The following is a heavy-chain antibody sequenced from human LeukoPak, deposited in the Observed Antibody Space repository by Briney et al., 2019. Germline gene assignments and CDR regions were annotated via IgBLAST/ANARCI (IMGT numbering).Heavy chain of an antibody. V-gene: IGHV3-7*04. CDR3: ARARPYCSSTSCYGALFDY. J-gene: IGHJ4*02. CDR2: IKQDGSEK. CDR1: GFTFSSYW. D-gene: IGHD2-2*01. Sequence: GGSLRLSCAASGFTFSSYWMSWVRQAPGKGLEWVANIKQDGSEKYYVDSVKGRFTIFRDNAKNSLYLQMNSLRAEDTAVYYCARARPYCSSTSCYGALFDYWGQGTLVTVSS.